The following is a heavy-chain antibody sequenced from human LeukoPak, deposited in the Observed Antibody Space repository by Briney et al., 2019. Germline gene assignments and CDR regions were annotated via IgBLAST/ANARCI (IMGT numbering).Heavy chain of an antibody. Sequence: GGSLRLSCVASGFTFDDYAMHWVRQAPGKGLEWVSAISWNSDNIGYADSVKGRFTISRDNAKNTLYLQMNSLRAEDTAVYYCASLSDTAMVRLDYWGQGTLVTVSS. CDR1: GFTFDDYA. CDR3: ASLSDTAMVRLDY. D-gene: IGHD5-18*01. J-gene: IGHJ4*02. CDR2: ISWNSDNI. V-gene: IGHV3-9*01.